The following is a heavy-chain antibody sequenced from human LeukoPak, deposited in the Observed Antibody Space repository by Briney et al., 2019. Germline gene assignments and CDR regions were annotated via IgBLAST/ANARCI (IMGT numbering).Heavy chain of an antibody. CDR3: ARRRSPHRFDY. CDR1: GFTFDDHG. J-gene: IGHJ4*02. D-gene: IGHD1-14*01. CDR2: INWNGGST. Sequence: GGSLRLSCAASGFTFDDHGMNWVRQAPGKGLEWVSGINWNGGSTFYADSVKGRFTISRDNAKNSLYLQMNSLRAEDTAVYYCARRRSPHRFDYWGQGTLVTVSS. V-gene: IGHV3-20*04.